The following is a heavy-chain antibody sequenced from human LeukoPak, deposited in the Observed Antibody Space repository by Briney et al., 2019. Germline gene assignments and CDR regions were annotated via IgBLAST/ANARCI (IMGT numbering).Heavy chain of an antibody. CDR2: ISSSGSTI. J-gene: IGHJ4*02. Sequence: GGSLRLSCAASGFTFSDYYMSWLRQAPGKGLEWVSYISSSGSTIYYADSVKGRFTISRDNAKNSLYLQMNSLRAEDTAVYYCARWTYYYDSSGYYFDYWGQGTLVTVSS. CDR3: ARWTYYYDSSGYYFDY. D-gene: IGHD3-22*01. V-gene: IGHV3-11*04. CDR1: GFTFSDYY.